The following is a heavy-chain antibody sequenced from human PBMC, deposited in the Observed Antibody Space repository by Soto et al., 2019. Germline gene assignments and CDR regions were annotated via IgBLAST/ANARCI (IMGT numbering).Heavy chain of an antibody. V-gene: IGHV3-23*01. Sequence: PGGSLRLSCAASGFTFSSYAMSWVRQAPGKGLEWVSAISGSGGSTYYADSVKGRFTISRDNSKNTLYLQMNSLRAEDTALYHCAKGGRCSGGTCYSAFDIWGQGTMVTVS. CDR2: ISGSGGST. CDR3: AKGGRCSGGTCYSAFDI. CDR1: GFTFSSYA. D-gene: IGHD2-15*01. J-gene: IGHJ3*02.